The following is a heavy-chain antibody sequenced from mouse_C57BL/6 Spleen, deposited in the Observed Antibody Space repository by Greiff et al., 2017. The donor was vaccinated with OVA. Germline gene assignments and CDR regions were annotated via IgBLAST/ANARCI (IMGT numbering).Heavy chain of an antibody. J-gene: IGHJ4*01. Sequence: EVQLVESGPGLVKPSQSLSLTCSVTGYSITSGYYWNWIRQFPGNKLEWMGYISYDGSNNYNPSLKNRISITRDTSKNQFFLKLNSVTTEDTATYYCARGTGTKGAYAMDYWGQGTSVTVSS. CDR2: ISYDGSN. V-gene: IGHV3-6*01. CDR3: ARGTGTKGAYAMDY. D-gene: IGHD4-1*01. CDR1: GYSITSGYY.